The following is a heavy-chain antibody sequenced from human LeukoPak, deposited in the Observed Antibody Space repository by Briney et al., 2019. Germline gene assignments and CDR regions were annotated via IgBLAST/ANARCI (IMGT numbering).Heavy chain of an antibody. J-gene: IGHJ2*01. D-gene: IGHD1/OR15-1a*01. V-gene: IGHV1-2*02. CDR3: ATPREQTGGWYFDL. Sequence: ASVKVSCKASEDTFRGYYFNWVRQAPGQGFEWMGWINPNSGGTKFADKFQGRITMTRDTSNSTAYVDLNRLRSDDTATYYCATPREQTGGWYFDLWGRGTQITVSS. CDR2: INPNSGGT. CDR1: EDTFRGYY.